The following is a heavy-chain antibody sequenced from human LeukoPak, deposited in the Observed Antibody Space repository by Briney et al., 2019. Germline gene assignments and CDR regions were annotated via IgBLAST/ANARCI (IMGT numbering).Heavy chain of an antibody. V-gene: IGHV3-11*04. CDR3: ARKDFSSGNFSY. Sequence: LGGSLRLSCAVSGFPFTRFYMSWIRQAPGKGLEWISYIGLSGSPLDYADSVRGRFTISRDNAKNSLYLEMNSLRAEDTAVYYCARKDFSSGNFSYWGQGSLVTVSS. CDR2: IGLSGSPL. CDR1: GFPFTRFY. J-gene: IGHJ4*02. D-gene: IGHD3-22*01.